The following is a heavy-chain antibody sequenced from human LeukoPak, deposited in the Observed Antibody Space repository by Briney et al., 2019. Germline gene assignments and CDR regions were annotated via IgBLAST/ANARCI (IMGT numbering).Heavy chain of an antibody. D-gene: IGHD4-17*01. J-gene: IGHJ4*02. CDR2: IWYDGSNK. Sequence: AGRSLRLSCAASGYTFSSYGMHWVRQAPGKGLEWVAVIWYDGSNKYYADSVKGRFTISRDNSKNTLYLQMNSLRAEDTAVYYSASPGAGTTGFDYWGQGTLVIVST. CDR3: ASPGAGTTGFDY. CDR1: GYTFSSYG. V-gene: IGHV3-33*01.